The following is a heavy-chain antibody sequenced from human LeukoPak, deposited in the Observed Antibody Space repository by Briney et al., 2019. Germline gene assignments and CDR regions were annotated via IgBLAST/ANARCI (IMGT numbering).Heavy chain of an antibody. CDR3: ARGRLREAFGY. CDR2: IYYSGST. CDR1: GGSISSYY. Sequence: PSETLSLTCTVSGGSISSYYWSWIRQPPGKGLEWIGYIYYSGSTNYNPSLKSRVTISVDTSKNQFSLKLSSVTAADTAVYYCARGRLREAFGYWGQGTLVTVSS. J-gene: IGHJ4*02. V-gene: IGHV4-59*08.